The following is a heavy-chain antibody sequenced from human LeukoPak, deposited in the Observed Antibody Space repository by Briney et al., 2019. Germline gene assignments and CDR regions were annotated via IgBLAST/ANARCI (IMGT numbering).Heavy chain of an antibody. CDR1: GFTFSSYW. D-gene: IGHD2-15*01. V-gene: IGHV3-74*01. CDR2: ITSDGSAT. J-gene: IGHJ2*01. CDR3: ARDASPGYFDL. Sequence: PGGSLRLTCAVSGFTFSSYWMHWVRQGPGKGLDWVSRITSDGSATDYADSVKGRFTISRDNAKNTLYLHMDSLRAEDTAVYYCARDASPGYFDLWGRGTLVTVSS.